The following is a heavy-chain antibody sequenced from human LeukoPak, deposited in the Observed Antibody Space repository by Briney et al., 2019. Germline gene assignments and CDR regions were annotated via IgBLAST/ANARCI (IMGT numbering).Heavy chain of an antibody. CDR1: GLIFSNYW. CDR3: ARDGALGFDF. CDR2: IKEDESEK. J-gene: IGHJ4*02. D-gene: IGHD1-26*01. V-gene: IGHV3-7*01. Sequence: GGSLRLSCAASGLIFSNYWMSWVRQAPGKGLEGVANIKEDESEKYYADSVRGRFTISRDNAKNSLYLEMNSLRPEDTAVYYCARDGALGFDFWGQGALVTVSS.